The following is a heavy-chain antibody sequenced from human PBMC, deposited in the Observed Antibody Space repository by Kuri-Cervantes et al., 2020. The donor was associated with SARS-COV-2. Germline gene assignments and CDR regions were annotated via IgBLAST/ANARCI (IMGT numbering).Heavy chain of an antibody. CDR1: GFTFSSYW. CDR2: INSDGSST. D-gene: IGHD6-19*01. Sequence: GGSLRLSCAASGFTFSSYWMHWVRQAPGKVLVWVSRINSDGSSTSYADSVKGRFTISRDNAKNTLYLQMNSLRAEDTAVYYCASLAEAGKSNYWGKGTLVTVSS. CDR3: ASLAEAGKSNY. V-gene: IGHV3-74*01. J-gene: IGHJ4*02.